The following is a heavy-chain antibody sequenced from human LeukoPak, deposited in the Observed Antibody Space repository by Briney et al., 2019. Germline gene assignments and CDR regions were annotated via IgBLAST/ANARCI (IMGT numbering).Heavy chain of an antibody. V-gene: IGHV4-39*01. CDR3: ADISGSYNWFDP. D-gene: IGHD1-26*01. J-gene: IGHJ5*02. CDR2: IYYSGST. CDR1: GGSISSSSYY. Sequence: SETLSLTCTVSGGSISSSSYYWGWIRQPPGKGLEWIGSIYYSGSTYYNPSLKSRVTISVDTSKNQFSLKLSSVTAADTAVYYCADISGSYNWFDPWGQGTLVTVSS.